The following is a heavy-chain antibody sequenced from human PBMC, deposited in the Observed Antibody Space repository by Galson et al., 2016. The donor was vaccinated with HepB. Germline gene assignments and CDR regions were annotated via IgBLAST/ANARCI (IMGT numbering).Heavy chain of an antibody. CDR3: ARDRGSYCGGDCSDYYFDY. CDR1: GFTFSDYY. D-gene: IGHD2-21*02. CDR2: ISVTSTYT. J-gene: IGHJ4*02. V-gene: IGHV3-11*06. Sequence: SLRLSCAASGFTFSDYYMSWTRQAPGKGLEWVSYISVTSTYTNYADSVKGRFTVSRDNAKNSLYLQMNTLRAEDTAIYYCARDRGSYCGGDCSDYYFDYWGQGTLVTVSS.